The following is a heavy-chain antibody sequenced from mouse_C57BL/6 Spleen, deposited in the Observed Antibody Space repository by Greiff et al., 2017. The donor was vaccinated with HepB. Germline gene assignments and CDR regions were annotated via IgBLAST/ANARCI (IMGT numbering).Heavy chain of an antibody. CDR1: GFTFSNYW. Sequence: EVQRVESGGGLVQPGGSMKLSCVASGFTFSNYWMNWVRQSPEKGLEWVAQIRLKSDNYATHYAESVKGRFTISRDDSKSSVYLQMNNLRAEDTGIYYCTAVYFDYWGQGTTLTVSS. V-gene: IGHV6-3*01. J-gene: IGHJ2*01. CDR2: IRLKSDNYAT. CDR3: TAVYFDY.